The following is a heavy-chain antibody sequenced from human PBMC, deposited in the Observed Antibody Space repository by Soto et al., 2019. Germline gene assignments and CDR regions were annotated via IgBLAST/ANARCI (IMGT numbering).Heavy chain of an antibody. J-gene: IGHJ3*02. CDR1: GYRFIDFF. D-gene: IGHD5-12*01. V-gene: IGHV1-69*13. CDR3: ARDNSREMATIRPCAFDI. Sequence: GASVKVSCKASGYRFIDFFIHFVRQAPGQGLEWMGGIIPIFGTANYAQKFQGRVTITADESTSTAYMELSGLRSEDTAVYYCARDNSREMATIRPCAFDIWGQGTMVTVSS. CDR2: IIPIFGTA.